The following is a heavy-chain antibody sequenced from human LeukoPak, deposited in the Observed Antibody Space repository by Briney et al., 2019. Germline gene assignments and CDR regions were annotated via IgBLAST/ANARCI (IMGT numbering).Heavy chain of an antibody. Sequence: SETLSLTCTVFGGSISGWYWSWIRQPPGKGLEWIGYIYGSGYTNYNPSLKSRVTMSIDTSKNHFSLKLTSVTAADTATYYCARVEWELSNNWFDPWGQGTLVTVSS. CDR1: GGSISGWY. V-gene: IGHV4-59*01. CDR2: IYGSGYT. D-gene: IGHD1-26*01. J-gene: IGHJ5*02. CDR3: ARVEWELSNNWFDP.